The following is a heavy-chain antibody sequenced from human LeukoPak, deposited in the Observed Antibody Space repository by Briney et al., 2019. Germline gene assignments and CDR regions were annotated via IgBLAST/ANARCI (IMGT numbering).Heavy chain of an antibody. V-gene: IGHV4-39*01. CDR3: ARRAMYYDFWSGYYKDWFDP. CDR1: GGSISSSSYY. Sequence: SETLSLTCTVSGGSISSSSYYWGWIRQPPGKGLEWIGSIYYSGSTYYNPSLKSRVTISVDTSKNQFSLKLSSVTAADTAEYYCARRAMYYDFWSGYYKDWFDPWGQGTLVTVSS. D-gene: IGHD3-3*01. CDR2: IYYSGST. J-gene: IGHJ5*02.